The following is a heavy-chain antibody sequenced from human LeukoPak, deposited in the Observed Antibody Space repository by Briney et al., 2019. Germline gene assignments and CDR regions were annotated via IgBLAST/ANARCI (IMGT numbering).Heavy chain of an antibody. Sequence: GGSLRLSCAASGFTFSSYSMNWVRQAPGKGLEWLSYISSSSSTIYYADSVKGRFTISRGNSKNTLYLQMNSLRAEDTAVYYCAKMLNTGHAHAALDYWGQGTLVTVSS. CDR2: ISSSSSTI. CDR3: AKMLNTGHAHAALDY. CDR1: GFTFSSYS. J-gene: IGHJ4*02. D-gene: IGHD2-8*02. V-gene: IGHV3-48*01.